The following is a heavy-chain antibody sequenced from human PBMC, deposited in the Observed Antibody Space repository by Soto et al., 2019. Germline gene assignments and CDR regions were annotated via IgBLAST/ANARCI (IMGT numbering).Heavy chain of an antibody. D-gene: IGHD5-12*01. Sequence: PGGSLRLSCTASGFTFGDYAMSWFRQAPGKGLEWVGFIRSKAYGGTTEYAASVKGRFTISRDDSKSIAYLQMNSLKTEDTAVYYCTRGWMRRDGYKREAFDIWGQGTMVTVSS. CDR3: TRGWMRRDGYKREAFDI. CDR1: GFTFGDYA. CDR2: IRSKAYGGTT. J-gene: IGHJ3*02. V-gene: IGHV3-49*03.